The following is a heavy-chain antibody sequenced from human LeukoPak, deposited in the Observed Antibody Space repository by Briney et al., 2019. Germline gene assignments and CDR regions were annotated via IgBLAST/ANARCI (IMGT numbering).Heavy chain of an antibody. CDR3: ARVGATGDFDY. V-gene: IGHV4-59*01. CDR2: IYYSGST. CDR1: GGSFSGYY. Sequence: PSETLSLTCAVYGGSFSGYYWSWIRQPPGKGLEWIGYIYYSGSTNYNPSLKSRVTISVDTSKNQFSLKLSSVTAADTAVYYCARVGATGDFDYWGQGTLVTVSS. J-gene: IGHJ4*02. D-gene: IGHD1-26*01.